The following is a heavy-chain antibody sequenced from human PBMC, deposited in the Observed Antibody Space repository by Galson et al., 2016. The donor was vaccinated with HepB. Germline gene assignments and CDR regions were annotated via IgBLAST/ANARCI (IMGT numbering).Heavy chain of an antibody. CDR1: GFTFSNYG. CDR2: ISSDGSNV. D-gene: IGHD1-26*01. V-gene: IGHV3-30*03. Sequence: SLRLSCAASGFTFSNYGMHWVRQAPGKGLEWVAVISSDGSNVYHVDSVKGRFTISRDNSKNTLYLQMSSLRPEDTAVYDCARDGATGTEGYYYGMDDGGQGTPVTVSS. J-gene: IGHJ6*02. CDR3: ARDGATGTEGYYYGMDD.